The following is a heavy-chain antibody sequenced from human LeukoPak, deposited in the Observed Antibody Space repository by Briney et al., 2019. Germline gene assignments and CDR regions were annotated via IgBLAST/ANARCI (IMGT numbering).Heavy chain of an antibody. V-gene: IGHV3-21*01. CDR2: ISSSSSYI. CDR1: GFTFSSYS. D-gene: IGHD7-27*01. CDR3: ARDFRPLGAFDI. Sequence: TGGSLRLSCAASGFTFSSYSMNWDRQAPGKGLEWVSSISSSSSYIYYADSVKGRFTISRDNAKNSLYLQMNSLRAEDTAVYYCARDFRPLGAFDIWGQGTMVTVSS. J-gene: IGHJ3*02.